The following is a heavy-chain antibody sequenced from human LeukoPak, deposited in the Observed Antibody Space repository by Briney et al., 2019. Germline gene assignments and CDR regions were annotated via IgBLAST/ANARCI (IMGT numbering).Heavy chain of an antibody. CDR1: GFTFSNYA. Sequence: GSLRLSCAASGFTFSNYAMSWVRQAPGKGLEWVSAISGSGGSTYYADSVKGRFAISRDNSKNTLYLQMNSLRVEDTAVYYCAKSVVTTLWYFDLWGRGTLATVSS. CDR3: AKSVVTTLWYFDL. CDR2: ISGSGGST. V-gene: IGHV3-23*01. D-gene: IGHD4-11*01. J-gene: IGHJ2*01.